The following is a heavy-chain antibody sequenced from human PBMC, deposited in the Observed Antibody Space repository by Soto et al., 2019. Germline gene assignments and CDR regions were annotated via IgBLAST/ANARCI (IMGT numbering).Heavy chain of an antibody. CDR2: INHSGST. V-gene: IGHV4-34*01. Sequence: SETLSLPCAVYGRSFSGYYWSWIRQPPGKGLEWIGEINHSGSTNYNPSLKSRVTLSVDTSTNQFSLKLSSVIAAETAVYYCARGEGEVRGVIITDYYGMDVWGQGTTVTVSS. J-gene: IGHJ6*02. D-gene: IGHD3-10*01. CDR3: ARGEGEVRGVIITDYYGMDV. CDR1: GRSFSGYY.